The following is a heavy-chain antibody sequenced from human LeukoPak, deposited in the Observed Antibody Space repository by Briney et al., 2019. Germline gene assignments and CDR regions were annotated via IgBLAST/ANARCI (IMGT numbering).Heavy chain of an antibody. V-gene: IGHV3-33*01. CDR3: ARAFGASSGYSVDY. J-gene: IGHJ4*02. CDR2: IWYDGSNK. CDR1: GFTFSSYA. D-gene: IGHD3-22*01. Sequence: GRSLRLSCAASGFTFSSYAMHWVRQAPGKGLEWVTVIWYDGSNKHYADSVKGRFTISRDNSKNTLYLQMDSLRAEDTAVYYCARAFGASSGYSVDYWGQRTLVTVSS.